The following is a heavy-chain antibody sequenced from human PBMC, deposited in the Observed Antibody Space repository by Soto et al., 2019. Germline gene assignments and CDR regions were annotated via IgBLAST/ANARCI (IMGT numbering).Heavy chain of an antibody. CDR3: AREDIVVVVAATLYYDGMVV. CDR1: GGTFSSYT. D-gene: IGHD2-15*01. J-gene: IGHJ6*02. CDR2: IIPILGIA. Sequence: QVQLVQSGAEVKKPGSSVKVSCKASGGTFSSYTISWVRQAPGQGLEWMGRIIPILGIANYAQKFQGRVTITADKATSTAYMELSSLRSEDTAVYYCAREDIVVVVAATLYYDGMVVWGQGTTVTVSS. V-gene: IGHV1-69*02.